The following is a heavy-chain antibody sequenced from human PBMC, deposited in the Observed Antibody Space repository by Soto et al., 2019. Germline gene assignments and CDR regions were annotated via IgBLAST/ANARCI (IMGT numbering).Heavy chain of an antibody. D-gene: IGHD1-26*01. V-gene: IGHV3-23*01. CDR3: AKVEYSVVGANSPGY. CDR1: GFTFSNYA. Sequence: GGSLRLSCAASGFTFSNYAMSWVRQAPERGLEWVSAISAGGGSTYYADSVKGRFTISRDNSKNTLYLQMNSLRAEDTAVYYCAKVEYSVVGANSPGYWGQGTLVTVSS. J-gene: IGHJ4*02. CDR2: ISAGGGST.